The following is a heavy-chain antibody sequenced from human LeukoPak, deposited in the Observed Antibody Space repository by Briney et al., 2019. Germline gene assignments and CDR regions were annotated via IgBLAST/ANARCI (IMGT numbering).Heavy chain of an antibody. J-gene: IGHJ4*02. Sequence: GGSLRLSCSASGFTFSSYAMSWVRQAPGKGLEWVSAISGSGGSTYYADSVKGRFTISRDNSKNTLYLQMNSLRAEDTAVYYCAKAVDYDILTGILFDYWGQGTLVTVSS. CDR2: ISGSGGST. CDR3: AKAVDYDILTGILFDY. CDR1: GFTFSSYA. V-gene: IGHV3-23*01. D-gene: IGHD3-9*01.